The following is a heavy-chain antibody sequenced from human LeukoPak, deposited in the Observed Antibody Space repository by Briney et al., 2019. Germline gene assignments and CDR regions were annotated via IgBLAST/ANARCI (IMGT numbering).Heavy chain of an antibody. V-gene: IGHV4-59*01. CDR2: IYYSGST. CDR1: GGSISSYY. D-gene: IGHD3-9*01. Sequence: SETLYLTCTVSGGSISSYYWSWIRQPPGKGLEWIGYIYYSGSTNYNPSLKSRVAISVDTSKNQFSLKLSSVTAADTAVYYCARLGYDILTGYYKGAFDIWGQGTMVTVSS. J-gene: IGHJ3*02. CDR3: ARLGYDILTGYYKGAFDI.